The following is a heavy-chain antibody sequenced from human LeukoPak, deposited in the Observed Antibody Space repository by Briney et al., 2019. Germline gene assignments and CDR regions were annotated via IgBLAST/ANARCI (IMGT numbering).Heavy chain of an antibody. CDR3: AIPRRYYDSSGNHYGMDV. CDR2: TIPIFGTA. CDR1: GGTFSSYA. V-gene: IGHV1-69*13. J-gene: IGHJ6*02. Sequence: SVKVSCKASGGTFSSYAISWVRQAPGQGLEWMGGTIPIFGTANYAQKFQGRVTITADESTSTAYMELSSLRSEDTAVYYCAIPRRYYDSSGNHYGMDVWGQGTTVTVSS. D-gene: IGHD3-22*01.